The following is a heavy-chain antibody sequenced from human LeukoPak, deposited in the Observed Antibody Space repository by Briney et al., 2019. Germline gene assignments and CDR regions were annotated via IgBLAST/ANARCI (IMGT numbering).Heavy chain of an antibody. CDR3: ARDQGGYDYFYYYYGMDV. Sequence: GGSLRLSCAASGFTFINYAMSWVRQAPGKGLEYMSTFSVSDGRTYYADSVKGRFTISRDNSKYTLYLQMNSLRAEDTAVYYCARDQGGYDYFYYYYGMDVWGQGTTVTVSS. J-gene: IGHJ6*02. D-gene: IGHD5-12*01. V-gene: IGHV3-23*01. CDR1: GFTFINYA. CDR2: FSVSDGRT.